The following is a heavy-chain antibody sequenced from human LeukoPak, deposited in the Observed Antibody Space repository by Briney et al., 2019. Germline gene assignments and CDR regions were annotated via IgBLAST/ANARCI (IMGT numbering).Heavy chain of an antibody. CDR3: ARSRAYYFDY. CDR1: GYSFTNYY. CDR2: INPAGAKT. Sequence: ASVKVSCKASGYSFTNYYLHWVRQAPGQGLEWLGLINPAGAKTTYSQKLQGRVSMTRDMSTNSVRLELSSLKPEDTAVYYCARSRAYYFDYWGQGTLVTVSS. V-gene: IGHV1-46*01. J-gene: IGHJ4*02.